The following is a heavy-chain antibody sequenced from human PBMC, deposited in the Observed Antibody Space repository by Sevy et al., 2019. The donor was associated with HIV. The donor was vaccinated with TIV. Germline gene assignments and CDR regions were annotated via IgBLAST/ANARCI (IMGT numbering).Heavy chain of an antibody. J-gene: IGHJ4*02. CDR1: GFTFSSYS. V-gene: IGHV3-48*01. CDR3: AGDGDYDFWSGYYFFGKKTDY. CDR2: ISSSSSTI. D-gene: IGHD3-3*01. Sequence: GGSLRLSCAASGFTFSSYSMNWVRQAPGKGLEWVSYISSSSSTIYYADSVKGRFTISRDNAKNSLYLQMNSLGAEDTAVYYCAGDGDYDFWSGYYFFGKKTDYWGQGTLVTVSS.